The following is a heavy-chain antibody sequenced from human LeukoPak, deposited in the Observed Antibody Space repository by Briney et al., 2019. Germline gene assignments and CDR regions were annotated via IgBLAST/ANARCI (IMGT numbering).Heavy chain of an antibody. CDR1: GFTFSSHS. CDR2: ISSSSSTI. J-gene: IGHJ6*02. V-gene: IGHV3-48*01. D-gene: IGHD3/OR15-3a*01. Sequence: GGSLRLSCAASGFTFSSHSMNWVRQAPGKGLEWVSYISSSSSTIYYADSVKGRFTISRDNAKNSLYLQMNSLRAEDTAVYYCAMDWPQDGMDVWGQGTTVTVSS. CDR3: AMDWPQDGMDV.